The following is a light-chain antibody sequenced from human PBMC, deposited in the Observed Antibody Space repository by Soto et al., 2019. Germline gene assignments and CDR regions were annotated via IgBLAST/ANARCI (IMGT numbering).Light chain of an antibody. V-gene: IGLV1-44*01. CDR3: AVWDDSLNGRV. CDR1: SSNIGSYS. J-gene: IGLJ1*01. CDR2: SNN. Sequence: QSVLTQPPSASGTPGQRVTISCSGGSSNIGSYSVNWYQQLPGSAPRLLIYSNNQRPSGVPDRFSGSKSDTSASLAISGLQSEDEADYYCAVWDDSLNGRVFGIGTKLTVL.